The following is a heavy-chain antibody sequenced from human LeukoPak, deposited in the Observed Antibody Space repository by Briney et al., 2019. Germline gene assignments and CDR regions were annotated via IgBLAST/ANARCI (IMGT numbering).Heavy chain of an antibody. CDR1: GFTFGSYG. Sequence: GGSLRLSCAASGFTFGSYGMHWVRQAPGKGLEWVAVIWYDGSNKYYADSVKGRFTISRDNSKNTLYLQMNSLRAEDTAVYYCARDPRYGYGSVKGLFDYWGQGTLVTVSS. V-gene: IGHV3-33*01. J-gene: IGHJ4*02. CDR3: ARDPRYGYGSVKGLFDY. D-gene: IGHD5-18*01. CDR2: IWYDGSNK.